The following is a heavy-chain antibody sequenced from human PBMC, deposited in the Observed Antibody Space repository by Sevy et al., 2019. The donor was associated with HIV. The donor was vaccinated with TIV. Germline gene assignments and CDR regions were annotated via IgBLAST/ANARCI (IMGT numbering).Heavy chain of an antibody. CDR3: ARGQYYYGSGSPLGAFDI. Sequence: SETLSLTCTVSGGSISSGDYYWSWIRQPPVKGLEWIGYIYYSGSTYYNPSLKSRVTISEDTSKNQFSLKLSSVTAADTAVYFCARGQYYYGSGSPLGAFDIWGQGTMVTVSS. V-gene: IGHV4-30-4*01. CDR1: GGSISSGDYY. D-gene: IGHD3-10*01. CDR2: IYYSGST. J-gene: IGHJ3*02.